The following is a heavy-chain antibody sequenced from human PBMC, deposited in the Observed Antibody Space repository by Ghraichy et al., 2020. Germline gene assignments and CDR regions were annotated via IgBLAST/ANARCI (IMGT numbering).Heavy chain of an antibody. CDR2: IDEDGSDK. CDR1: GFIFSNYW. CDR3: MSGHASYSGGH. D-gene: IGHD2-15*01. Sequence: GGSLRLSCAASGFIFSNYWMNWVRQAPGKGLEWVANIDEDGSDKYYVDSVKGRFTISRDNAKKSLYLQMNSLRAEDTAVYYCMSGHASYSGGHWGQGTLVTVSS. V-gene: IGHV3-7*01. J-gene: IGHJ4*02.